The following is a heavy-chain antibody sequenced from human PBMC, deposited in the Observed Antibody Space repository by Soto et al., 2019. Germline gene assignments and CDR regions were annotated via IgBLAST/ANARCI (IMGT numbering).Heavy chain of an antibody. Sequence: GGSLRLSCAASGFTFSSYAMHWVRQAPGKGLEWVAVISYDGSNKYYADSVKGRFTISRDNSKNTLYLQMNSLRAEDTAVYYCARDHNVDTAMVTSLDYWGQGTLVTVSS. J-gene: IGHJ4*02. CDR3: ARDHNVDTAMVTSLDY. D-gene: IGHD5-18*01. CDR1: GFTFSSYA. CDR2: ISYDGSNK. V-gene: IGHV3-30-3*01.